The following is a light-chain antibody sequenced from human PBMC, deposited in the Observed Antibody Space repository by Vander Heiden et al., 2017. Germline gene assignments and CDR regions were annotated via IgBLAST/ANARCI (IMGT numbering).Light chain of an antibody. V-gene: IGKV2-28*01. Sequence: DIVMTQSPLSLPVTPGEPASISCRSSQSLLHSNGYNYLDWYLQKPGQSPQLLIYLGSYRASGVPDRFSGSGSGTDFTLKISKVEADDVGVYYCRQGLQTPWTFGQGTKVEIK. CDR1: QSLLHSNGYNY. CDR3: RQGLQTPWT. CDR2: LGS. J-gene: IGKJ1*01.